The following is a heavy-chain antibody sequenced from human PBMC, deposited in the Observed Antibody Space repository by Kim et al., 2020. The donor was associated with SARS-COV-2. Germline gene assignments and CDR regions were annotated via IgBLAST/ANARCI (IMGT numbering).Heavy chain of an antibody. V-gene: IGHV4-34*01. CDR2: INHSGTT. D-gene: IGHD7-27*01. Sequence: SETLSLTCAVYGGSFSGYFWTWIRQPPGKGLEWIGQINHSGTTNYNPSLTSRVTMSVDTSKNQFSLRLTSVTAADTATYYCARGCPGYWGQGALVTVSS. J-gene: IGHJ4*02. CDR3: ARGCPGY. CDR1: GGSFSGYF.